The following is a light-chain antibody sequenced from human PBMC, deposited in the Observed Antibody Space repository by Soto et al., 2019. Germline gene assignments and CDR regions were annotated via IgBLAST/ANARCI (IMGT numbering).Light chain of an antibody. CDR1: QTVNNY. J-gene: IGKJ3*01. CDR3: QQRGNWPPFT. Sequence: EIVLTQSPATLSLSPGERATLSCRASQTVNNYLAWYQQKAGQAPRLLIYDASNRATGIPARFSGSGSGTDFTLTISSLEPEYFAVYYCQQRGNWPPFTFGPGTKVDIK. V-gene: IGKV3-11*01. CDR2: DAS.